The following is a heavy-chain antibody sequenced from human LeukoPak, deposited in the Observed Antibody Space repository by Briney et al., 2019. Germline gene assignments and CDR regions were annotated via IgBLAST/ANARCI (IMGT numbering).Heavy chain of an antibody. J-gene: IGHJ4*02. CDR2: ISSSGSTI. Sequence: GGSLRLSCAASGFTFSSYSMNWIRQAPGKGLEWVSYISSSGSTIYYADSVKGRFTISRDNAKNSLYLQMNSLRAEDTAVYYCARDYYYDSTFDYWGQGTLVTVSS. D-gene: IGHD3-22*01. V-gene: IGHV3-48*04. CDR3: ARDYYYDSTFDY. CDR1: GFTFSSYS.